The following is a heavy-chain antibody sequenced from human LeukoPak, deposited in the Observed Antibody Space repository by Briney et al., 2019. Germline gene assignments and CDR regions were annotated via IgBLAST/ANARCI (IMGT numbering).Heavy chain of an antibody. CDR3: VKRMGCSDFNCYAGLDF. Sequence: GSLRLSCRTSGFIFSNFAMNWVRQAPGKGLEWVSTISSNGGRTYYANSVKRRFSVSRDNSKNTLYLQMNTLRAEDTAIYYCVKRMGCSDFNCYAGLDFWGQGTLVTVSS. V-gene: IGHV3-23*01. D-gene: IGHD5-12*01. J-gene: IGHJ4*02. CDR2: ISSNGGRT. CDR1: GFIFSNFA.